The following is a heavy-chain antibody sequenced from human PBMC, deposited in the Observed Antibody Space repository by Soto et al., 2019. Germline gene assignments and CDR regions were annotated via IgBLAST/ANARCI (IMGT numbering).Heavy chain of an antibody. CDR2: IYYSGST. Sequence: SETLSLTCTVSGGSISSYYWSWIRQPPGKGLEWIGYIYYSGSTNYNPSLKSRVTISVDTSKNQFSLKLSSVTAADTAVYYCARDSGYSSSLYYMDVWGKGTTVTVSS. V-gene: IGHV4-59*01. J-gene: IGHJ6*03. CDR1: GGSISSYY. D-gene: IGHD6-13*01. CDR3: ARDSGYSSSLYYMDV.